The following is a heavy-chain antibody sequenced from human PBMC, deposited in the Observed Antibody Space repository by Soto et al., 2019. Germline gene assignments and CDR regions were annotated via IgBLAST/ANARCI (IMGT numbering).Heavy chain of an antibody. CDR1: GGTFSSYT. V-gene: IGHV1-69*02. CDR2: IIPILGIA. Sequence: QVQLVQSGAEVKKPGSSVKVSCKASGGTFSSYTISWVRQAPGQGLEWMGRIIPILGIANYAQKFQGRVTITADKSTSTAYMEVSSLRSEDTAVYYCALSRSGGVKDAFDIWVQGTMVTVSA. D-gene: IGHD3-16*01. CDR3: ALSRSGGVKDAFDI. J-gene: IGHJ3*02.